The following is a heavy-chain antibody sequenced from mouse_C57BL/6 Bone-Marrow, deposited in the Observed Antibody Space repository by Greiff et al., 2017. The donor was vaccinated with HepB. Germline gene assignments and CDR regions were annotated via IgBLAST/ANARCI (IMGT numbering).Heavy chain of an antibody. D-gene: IGHD1-1*01. CDR3: ARAGTVVATGDY. V-gene: IGHV1-81*01. J-gene: IGHJ2*01. CDR2: IYPRSGNT. Sequence: QVQLKQSGAELARPGASVKLSCKASGYTFTSYGISWVKQRTGQGLEWIGEIYPRSGNTYYNEKCKGKATLTADKSSSTAYMELRSLTSEDSAVYFCARAGTVVATGDYWGQGTTLTVSS. CDR1: GYTFTSYG.